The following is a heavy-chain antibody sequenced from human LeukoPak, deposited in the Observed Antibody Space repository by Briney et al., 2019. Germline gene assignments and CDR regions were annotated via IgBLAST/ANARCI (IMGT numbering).Heavy chain of an antibody. CDR2: IYYSGST. Sequence: PSQTLSLTCTVSGGSISSGGYYWSWIRQHPGKGLEWIVYIYYSGSTYYNPSLKSRVTISVDTSKNQFSLKLSSVTAADTAVYYCAREPSLYSGSYIDYWGQGTLVTVSS. CDR3: AREPSLYSGSYIDY. D-gene: IGHD1-26*01. CDR1: GGSISSGGYY. J-gene: IGHJ4*02. V-gene: IGHV4-31*03.